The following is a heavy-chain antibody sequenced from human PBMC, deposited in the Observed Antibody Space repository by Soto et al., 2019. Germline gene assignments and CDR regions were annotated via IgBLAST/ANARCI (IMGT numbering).Heavy chain of an antibody. CDR1: CGSFSGYY. Sequence: SETLSLTCAVYCGSFSGYYWSWIRQPPGKGLEWIGEINHSGSTNYNPSLKSRVTISVDTSKNQFSLKLSSVTAADTAVYYCARGFFSFGSGYYGSGSYNWFDPWGQGTLVTVSS. J-gene: IGHJ5*02. D-gene: IGHD3-10*01. V-gene: IGHV4-34*01. CDR2: INHSGST. CDR3: ARGFFSFGSGYYGSGSYNWFDP.